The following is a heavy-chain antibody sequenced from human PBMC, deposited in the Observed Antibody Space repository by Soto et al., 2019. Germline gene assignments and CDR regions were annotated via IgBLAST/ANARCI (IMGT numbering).Heavy chain of an antibody. J-gene: IGHJ4*02. CDR2: ISYSGST. V-gene: IGHV4-30-4*01. CDR3: ATMGTPATGLYFFDY. CDR1: GGSISSGNYY. D-gene: IGHD2-15*01. Sequence: QVQLQESGPGLVKPSQTLSLTCTVSGGSISSGNYYWGWIRQPPGKGLEWIGFISYSGSTYYSTSLKSRVTISVATSKSQFSLNLSFVTAADTAVYYCATMGTPATGLYFFDYWGQGSLVTVSS.